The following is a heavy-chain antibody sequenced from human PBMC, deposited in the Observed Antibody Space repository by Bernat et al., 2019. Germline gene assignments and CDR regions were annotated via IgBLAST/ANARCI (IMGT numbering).Heavy chain of an antibody. V-gene: IGHV3-23*01. J-gene: IGHJ4*02. Sequence: EVQLLESGGVLVQPGGSLRLSCAASGFTFSSYALTWVRQAPGKGLEWVSAISGSVTFYADSVKGRFTISRDNAKNSLYLQMNSLRAEDTAVYYCARVIYGVVKDWGQGTLVTVYS. D-gene: IGHD3-3*01. CDR3: ARVIYGVVKD. CDR1: GFTFSSYA. CDR2: ISGSVT.